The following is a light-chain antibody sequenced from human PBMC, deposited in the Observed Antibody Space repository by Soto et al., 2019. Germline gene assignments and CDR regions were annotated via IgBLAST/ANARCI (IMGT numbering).Light chain of an antibody. Sequence: DIQMTQSPSSLSASVGDRVTITCRASQGICNLLGWFQHKPGKAPKRLIYAASSLQGGVPSRFSGSGSGTEFTLTITGLQPEDFADYYCLQHNTYPYTFGQGTKLEIK. CDR2: AAS. J-gene: IGKJ2*01. CDR3: LQHNTYPYT. CDR1: QGICNL. V-gene: IGKV1-17*01.